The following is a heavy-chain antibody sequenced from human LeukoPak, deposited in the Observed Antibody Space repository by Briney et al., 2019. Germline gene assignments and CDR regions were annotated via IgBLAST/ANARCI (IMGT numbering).Heavy chain of an antibody. V-gene: IGHV1-69*04. J-gene: IGHJ3*02. CDR2: IIPSLGVP. D-gene: IGHD3-22*01. Sequence: SVKVSCKASGGTFSNYGISWGRQAPGQGREWMGRIIPSLGVPSYGQKFRGRVSITADKSRTTAYMERSGLRSEDTAVYYCARTYYYDSSGYRNAVDMWGQGTMVTVSS. CDR3: ARTYYYDSSGYRNAVDM. CDR1: GGTFSNYG.